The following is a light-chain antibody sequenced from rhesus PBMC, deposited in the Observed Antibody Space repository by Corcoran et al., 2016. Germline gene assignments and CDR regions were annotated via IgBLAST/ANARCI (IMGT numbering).Light chain of an antibody. J-gene: IGKJ1*01. CDR2: AAS. CDR1: QTISSY. V-gene: IGKV1-44*01. CDR3: QQPNSHPWT. Sequence: DIQMTQSPSSLSASVGDRVTITCRASQTISSYLAWYQQKPGKVPKLLIYAASSLESGVPSRFSGSGSGTDFTLTISSLQPEDFATYYCQQPNSHPWTFGQGTKVEIK.